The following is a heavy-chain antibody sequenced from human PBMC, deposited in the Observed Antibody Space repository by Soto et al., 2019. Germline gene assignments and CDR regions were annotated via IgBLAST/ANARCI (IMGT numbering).Heavy chain of an antibody. D-gene: IGHD2-15*01. CDR3: ARAHAPTLPFDS. Sequence: SETLSLTCTVSGGSIRNVYWSWIRQAPGKGLEWIGFIFHSGNVKYNPSLKSRVTISVDTSKNQFSLRLDSVTAADTAVYFCARAHAPTLPFDSWGQGTLVTVSS. CDR2: IFHSGNV. J-gene: IGHJ4*01. V-gene: IGHV4-59*01. CDR1: GGSIRNVY.